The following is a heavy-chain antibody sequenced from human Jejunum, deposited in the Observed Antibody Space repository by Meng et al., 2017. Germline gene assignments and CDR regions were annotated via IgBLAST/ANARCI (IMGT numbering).Heavy chain of an antibody. CDR1: GFTFSDYH. J-gene: IGHJ4*02. Sequence: GESLIISCAASGFTFSDYHMTWVRPAPGKGLEWLSYISPSGDSIYYADSVKGRFTISRDNAKNSLFLQMNSLRAEDTAVYYCARATYARGNDYWGQGTLVTVSS. CDR3: ARATYARGNDY. CDR2: ISPSGDSI. V-gene: IGHV3-11*01. D-gene: IGHD2-2*01.